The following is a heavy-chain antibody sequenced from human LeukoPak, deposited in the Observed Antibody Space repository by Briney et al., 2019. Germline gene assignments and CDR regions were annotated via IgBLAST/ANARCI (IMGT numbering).Heavy chain of an antibody. CDR1: GXTFSNYG. D-gene: IGHD2-2*01. CDR3: ARTLSYQLLFDAFDI. V-gene: IGHV3-33*01. Sequence: PGGSLRLSCAASGXTFSNYGMHWVRQAPGKGLEWVAVIWYDGSDKYYADSVKGRFTISRDNSKNTLYLQMNYLRAEDTAVYYCARTLSYQLLFDAFDIWGQGTMVTVSS. CDR2: IWYDGSDK. J-gene: IGHJ3*02.